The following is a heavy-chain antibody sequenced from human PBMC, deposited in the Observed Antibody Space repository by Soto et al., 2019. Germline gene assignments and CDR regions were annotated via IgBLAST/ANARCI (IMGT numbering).Heavy chain of an antibody. V-gene: IGHV4-39*01. CDR2: FSYSGST. D-gene: IGHD2-2*01. Sequence: SETLSLTCTVSGGSLRSGPYSWGWIRPPPEKGLEWIGTFSYSGSTYYNPSLESRVTISVDTSKNQFSLKVSSVTAADTAMYYCARLGGYCSTTTCYGYYAMDVWGQGTTVT. CDR1: GGSLRSGPYS. J-gene: IGHJ6*02. CDR3: ARLGGYCSTTTCYGYYAMDV.